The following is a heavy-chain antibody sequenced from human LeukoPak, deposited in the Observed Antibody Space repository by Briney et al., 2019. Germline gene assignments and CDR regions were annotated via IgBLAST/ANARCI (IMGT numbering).Heavy chain of an antibody. CDR1: GFTFSSYS. Sequence: TGGSLRLSCAASGFTFSSYSMNWVRQAPGKGLEWVSSISSSSSYIYYGDSVKGRFTISRDNARNSLYLQMNSLRAEDTAVYYCARGRPEKQLVRDYYYYYYYMDVWGKGTTVTVSS. D-gene: IGHD6-6*01. J-gene: IGHJ6*03. V-gene: IGHV3-21*01. CDR3: ARGRPEKQLVRDYYYYYYYMDV. CDR2: ISSSSSYI.